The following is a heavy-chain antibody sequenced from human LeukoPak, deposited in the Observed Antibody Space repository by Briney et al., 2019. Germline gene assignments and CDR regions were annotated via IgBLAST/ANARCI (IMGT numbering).Heavy chain of an antibody. CDR3: ARLAAADTGFDY. J-gene: IGHJ4*02. CDR2: IYYSGST. D-gene: IGHD6-13*01. V-gene: IGHV4-59*08. CDR1: GGSISSYY. Sequence: SETLSLTCTVSGGSISSYYWSWIRQPPGKGLECIGYIYYSGSTNYNPSLKSRVTISVDTSKNQFSLKLSSVTAADTAVYYCARLAAADTGFDYWGQGTLVTVSS.